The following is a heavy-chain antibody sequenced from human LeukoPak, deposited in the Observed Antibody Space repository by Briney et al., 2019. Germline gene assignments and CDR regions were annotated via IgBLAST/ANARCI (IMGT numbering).Heavy chain of an antibody. CDR3: ARGIFGMVINGFDI. V-gene: IGHV4-59*01. Sequence: PSQTLSLTCTVSGGSISTNYWSWIRQPPGKGLEWIGYINYSETTNYNPSLKRRVTISVDTSKNQFSLRLSSVTAADTAVYYCARGIFGMVINGFDIWGQGTMVTVSS. J-gene: IGHJ3*02. D-gene: IGHD3-3*01. CDR2: INYSETT. CDR1: GGSISTNY.